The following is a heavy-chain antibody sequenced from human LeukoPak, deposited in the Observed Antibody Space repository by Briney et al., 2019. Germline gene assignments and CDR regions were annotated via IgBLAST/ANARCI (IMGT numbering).Heavy chain of an antibody. CDR1: GFIFSDYG. CDR3: ARDVPLTTDYYMDV. CDR2: ISYDGRTK. V-gene: IGHV3-30*04. J-gene: IGHJ6*03. Sequence: GGSQRLSCSASGFIFSDYGMHWVRQAPGKGLEWLAFISYDGRTKNYADPVKGRFTFSRDNSKDTLYLQMNNLRVEDTAVYFCARDVPLTTDYYMDVWGKGSTVTVSS. D-gene: IGHD4-11*01.